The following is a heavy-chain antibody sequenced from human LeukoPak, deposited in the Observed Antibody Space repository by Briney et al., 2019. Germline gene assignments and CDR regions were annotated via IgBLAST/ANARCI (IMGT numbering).Heavy chain of an antibody. J-gene: IGHJ5*02. CDR3: ARLPKKYDFWSENL. CDR1: GFTFSSYW. CDR2: IKQDGSEK. V-gene: IGHV3-7*03. D-gene: IGHD3-3*01. Sequence: PGGSLRLSCAASGFTFSSYWMSWVRQAPGKGLEWVANIKQDGSEKYYVDSVKGRFTISRDNAKNSLYLQMNSLRAEDTAVYYCARLPKKYDFWSENLWGQGTLVTVSS.